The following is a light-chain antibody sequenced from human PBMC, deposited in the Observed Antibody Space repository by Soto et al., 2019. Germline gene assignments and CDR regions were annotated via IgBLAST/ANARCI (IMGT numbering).Light chain of an antibody. Sequence: DIQMTQSPSTLSASVGDRVTITCRASQSISSWLAWYQQKPGKAPNLLIYKASNIESGVPSRFSGSGSGTEFTLTISSLQPDDFATYYCQQYNSYSWTFGQGTKVEIK. CDR1: QSISSW. V-gene: IGKV1-5*03. CDR3: QQYNSYSWT. CDR2: KAS. J-gene: IGKJ1*01.